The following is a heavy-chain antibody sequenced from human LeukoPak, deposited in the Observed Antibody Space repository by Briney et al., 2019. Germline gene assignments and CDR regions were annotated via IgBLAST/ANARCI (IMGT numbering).Heavy chain of an antibody. V-gene: IGHV3-48*03. Sequence: PGGSLRLSCAASGFTFSSYEMNWVRQAPGKGLEWVSYISNSGSTIYYTDSVKGRFTISRDNAKNSLYLQMNSLRAEDTAVYYCAKDPPLVAYYFDYWGQGTLVTVSS. D-gene: IGHD3-9*01. CDR2: ISNSGSTI. J-gene: IGHJ4*02. CDR1: GFTFSSYE. CDR3: AKDPPLVAYYFDY.